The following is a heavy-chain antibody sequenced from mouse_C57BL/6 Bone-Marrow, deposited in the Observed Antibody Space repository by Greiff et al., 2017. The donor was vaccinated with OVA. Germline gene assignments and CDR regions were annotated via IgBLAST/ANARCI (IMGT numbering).Heavy chain of an antibody. CDR2: IYPSDSET. CDR3: ARDDGYDGFAY. V-gene: IGHV1-61*01. Sequence: QVQLKQPGAELVRPGSSVKLSCKASGYTFTSYWMDWVKQRPGQGLEWIGNIYPSDSETHYNQKFKDKATLTVDKSSSTAYMQLSSLTSEDSAVDYCARDDGYDGFAYWGQGTLVTVSA. CDR1: GYTFTSYW. D-gene: IGHD2-2*01. J-gene: IGHJ3*01.